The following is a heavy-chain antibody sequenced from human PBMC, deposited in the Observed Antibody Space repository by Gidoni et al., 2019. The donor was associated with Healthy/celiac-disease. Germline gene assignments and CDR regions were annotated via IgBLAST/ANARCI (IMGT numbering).Heavy chain of an antibody. J-gene: IGHJ5*02. CDR1: GFTFSSYA. D-gene: IGHD3-3*01. Sequence: QVQLVESGGGVVQPGRSLRLSCAASGFTFSSYAMHWVRQAPGKGLEWVAVISYDGSNKYYADSVKGRFTISRDNSKNTLYLQMNSLRAEDTAVYYCARDLRVGYDFWSGLDPWGQGTLVTVSS. CDR2: ISYDGSNK. CDR3: ARDLRVGYDFWSGLDP. V-gene: IGHV3-30*04.